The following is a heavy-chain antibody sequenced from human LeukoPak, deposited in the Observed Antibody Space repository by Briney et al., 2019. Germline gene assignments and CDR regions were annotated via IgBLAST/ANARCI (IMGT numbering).Heavy chain of an antibody. D-gene: IGHD6-6*01. J-gene: IGHJ4*02. CDR1: GFTFSSYA. Sequence: GGSLRLSCAASGFTFSSYAMHWVRQAPGKGLEWVAVISYDGSNKYYADSVKGRFTISRDNSKNTLYLQMNSLRAEDTAVYYCARDTPGSSSDFYFDYWGQGTLVTVSS. CDR2: ISYDGSNK. V-gene: IGHV3-30*04. CDR3: ARDTPGSSSDFYFDY.